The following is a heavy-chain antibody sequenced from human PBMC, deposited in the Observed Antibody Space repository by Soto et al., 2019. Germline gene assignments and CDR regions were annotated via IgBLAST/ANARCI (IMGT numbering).Heavy chain of an antibody. Sequence: LRLSCAASGFTFSSHAMGWLRQTPGTGPEWVAFVDGSGGDTFYADSVKGRFIISRDNSDNSLYLHMNSLRAGDTGRYFCAKEIFAAAYAATSAFDLWGQGTLVTVSS. J-gene: IGHJ4*02. CDR1: GFTFSSHA. V-gene: IGHV3-23*01. CDR3: AKEIFAAAYAATSAFDL. CDR2: VDGSGGDT. D-gene: IGHD2-8*01.